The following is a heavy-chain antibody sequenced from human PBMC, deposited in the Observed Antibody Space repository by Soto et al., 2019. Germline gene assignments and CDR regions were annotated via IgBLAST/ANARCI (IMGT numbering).Heavy chain of an antibody. CDR1: GYTFTSYD. Sequence: ASVKVSCTASGYTFTSYDINWVRQATGQGLEWMGWMNPNSGNTGYAQKFQGRVTMTRNTSISTAYMELSSLRSEDTAVYYCARGYDFWSGYPAPLGFFDPWGQGTLVTVSS. D-gene: IGHD3-3*01. V-gene: IGHV1-8*01. CDR3: ARGYDFWSGYPAPLGFFDP. J-gene: IGHJ5*02. CDR2: MNPNSGNT.